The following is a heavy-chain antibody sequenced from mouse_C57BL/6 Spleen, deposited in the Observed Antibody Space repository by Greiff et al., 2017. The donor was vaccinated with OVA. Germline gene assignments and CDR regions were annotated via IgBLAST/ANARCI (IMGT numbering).Heavy chain of an antibody. CDR2: IWSGGST. V-gene: IGHV2-2*01. D-gene: IGHD1-1*01. CDR3: ARSTTVVPSMDY. Sequence: VHLVESGPGLVQPSQSLSITCTVSGFSLTSYGVHWVRQSPGKGLEWLGVIWSGGSTDYNAAFISRLSISKDNSKSQVFFKMNSLQADDTAIYYCARSTTVVPSMDYWGQGTSVTVSS. J-gene: IGHJ4*01. CDR1: GFSLTSYG.